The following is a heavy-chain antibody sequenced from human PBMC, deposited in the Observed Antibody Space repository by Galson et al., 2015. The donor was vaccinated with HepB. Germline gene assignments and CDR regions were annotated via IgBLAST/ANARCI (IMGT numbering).Heavy chain of an antibody. J-gene: IGHJ4*02. Sequence: SVKVSCKASGYTLTNHYMHWVRQAPGQGLEWVGIINPRGDVTKYAQKLQGRVTITRDTSTSTVYIELSSLRSEDTAVYYCAREGGIVEPTSTDYWGQGTLVTVSS. V-gene: IGHV1-46*03. CDR1: GYTLTNHY. D-gene: IGHD1-26*01. CDR2: INPRGDVT. CDR3: AREGGIVEPTSTDY.